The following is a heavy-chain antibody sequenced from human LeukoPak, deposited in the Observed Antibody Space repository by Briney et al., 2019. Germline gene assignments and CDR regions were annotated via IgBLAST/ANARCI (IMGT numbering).Heavy chain of an antibody. V-gene: IGHV1-69*02. D-gene: IGHD2-2*01. J-gene: IGHJ4*02. CDR1: GGTFSSYT. CDR2: IIPILGIA. CDR3: ATLLNCSSTSCSN. Sequence: SVKVSCKASGGTFSSYTISWVRQAPGQGLEWIGRIIPILGIANYAQKFQGRVTITADKSTSTAYMELSSLRSEDTAVYYCATLLNCSSTSCSNWGQGTLVTVSS.